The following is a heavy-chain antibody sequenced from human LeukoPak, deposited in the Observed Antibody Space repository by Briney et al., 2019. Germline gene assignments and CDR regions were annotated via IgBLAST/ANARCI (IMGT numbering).Heavy chain of an antibody. J-gene: IGHJ4*02. V-gene: IGHV1-18*01. CDR3: ARVPLRATVVSDFDY. CDR1: GYTFTSYG. CDR2: ISAYNGNT. Sequence: ASVKVSCKASGYTFTSYGISWVRQAPGQGLEWMGWISAYNGNTNYAQKLQGRVTMTTDTSISTAYMELSSLRSEDTAVYYCARVPLRATVVSDFDYWGQGTLVTVSS. D-gene: IGHD4-23*01.